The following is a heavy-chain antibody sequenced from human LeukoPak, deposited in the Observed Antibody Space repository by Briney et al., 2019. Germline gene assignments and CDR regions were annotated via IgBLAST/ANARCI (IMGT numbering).Heavy chain of an antibody. Sequence: SETLSLTCTVSGGSISSYYWSWIRQPPGKGLEWIGYIYYSGSTNYNPSLKSRVTISVDTSKNQFSLKLSSVTAADTAVYYCARQDYYGSGSHPLSSWGNWFDPWGQGTLVTVSS. J-gene: IGHJ5*02. CDR2: IYYSGST. CDR3: ARQDYYGSGSHPLSSWGNWFDP. D-gene: IGHD3-10*01. V-gene: IGHV4-59*08. CDR1: GGSISSYY.